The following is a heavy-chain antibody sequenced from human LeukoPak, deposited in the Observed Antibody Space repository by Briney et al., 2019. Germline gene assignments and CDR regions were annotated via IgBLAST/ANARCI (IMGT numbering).Heavy chain of an antibody. Sequence: SETLSLTCTVSGYSISSGYYWGWIRQPPGKGLEWIGSIYYSGSTYHNPSLKSRVTISLNTSKNQFSLKLSSVTAADTAVYYCARDRGAYYGSGMTYNWFDPWGQGTLVIVSS. CDR3: ARDRGAYYGSGMTYNWFDP. D-gene: IGHD3-10*01. CDR1: GYSISSGYY. CDR2: IYYSGST. J-gene: IGHJ5*02. V-gene: IGHV4-38-2*02.